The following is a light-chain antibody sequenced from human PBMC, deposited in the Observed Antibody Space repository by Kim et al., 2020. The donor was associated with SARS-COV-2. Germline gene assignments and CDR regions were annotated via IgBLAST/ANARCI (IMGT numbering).Light chain of an antibody. J-gene: IGKJ2*01. Sequence: VSPGERATLSCRASQSISTNLAWYQQKPGQAPRLRIYGASTRATDIPARFSGSGSGTEFTLTISSLQSEDFAVYYCQQYDNWPPLTFGQGTKLEI. V-gene: IGKV3-15*01. CDR1: QSISTN. CDR3: QQYDNWPPLT. CDR2: GAS.